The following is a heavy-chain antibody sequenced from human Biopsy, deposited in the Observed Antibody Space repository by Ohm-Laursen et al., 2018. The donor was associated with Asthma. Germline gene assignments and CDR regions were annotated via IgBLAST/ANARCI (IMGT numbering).Heavy chain of an antibody. V-gene: IGHV4-34*01. D-gene: IGHD6-19*01. CDR2: IDQSGYT. CDR3: ARVWAGGFDS. Sequence: GTLSLTWTVYGGYLTGHYWNWIRQPPGKGLEWIGEIDQSGYTNYNPSLKSRVTISADTSKNQFHLNLSSVTAADTAFYYCARVWAGGFDSWGQGTLVTVSS. CDR1: GGYLTGHY. J-gene: IGHJ4*02.